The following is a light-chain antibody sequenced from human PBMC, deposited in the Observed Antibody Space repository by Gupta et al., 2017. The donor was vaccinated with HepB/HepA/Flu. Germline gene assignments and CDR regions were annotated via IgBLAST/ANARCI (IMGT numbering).Light chain of an antibody. Sequence: EIVLTQSPGTLSLSPGQRATLSCRASQSVSSSYLAWYQQKPGLAPRLLIYGASNRATGIPDRFSGSGSGTDSTLTISRLEPEDFAVYYCQQYGDSRWTFGQGTKVEIK. J-gene: IGKJ1*01. CDR3: QQYGDSRWT. CDR1: QSVSSSY. V-gene: IGKV3-20*01. CDR2: GAS.